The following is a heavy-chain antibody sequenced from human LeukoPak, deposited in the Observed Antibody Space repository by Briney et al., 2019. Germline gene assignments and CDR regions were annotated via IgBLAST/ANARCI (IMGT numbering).Heavy chain of an antibody. CDR1: GFTFSSYW. CDR3: ARVSRGPHPYYYDSSGYMDY. CDR2: INQDESEK. Sequence: GGSLRLSCAASGFTFSSYWMTWVRQAPGKGLEWVANINQDESEKYYVDSVKGRFTISRDNAKNSLYLQMNSLRAEDTALYYCARVSRGPHPYYYDSSGYMDYWGQGTLVTVSS. D-gene: IGHD3-22*01. V-gene: IGHV3-7*01. J-gene: IGHJ4*02.